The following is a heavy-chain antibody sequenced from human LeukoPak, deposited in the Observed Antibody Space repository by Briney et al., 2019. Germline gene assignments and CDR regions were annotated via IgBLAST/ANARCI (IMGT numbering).Heavy chain of an antibody. CDR1: GYTFTSYD. Sequence: ASVKVSCKASGYTFTSYDINWVRQATGQGLEWMGWMNPNSGKTGYAQKFQGRVTMTRNTSISTAYMELSSLRSEDTAVYYCARATNGGSGFDYWGQGTLVTVSS. CDR3: ARATNGGSGFDY. V-gene: IGHV1-8*01. J-gene: IGHJ4*02. CDR2: MNPNSGKT. D-gene: IGHD7-27*01.